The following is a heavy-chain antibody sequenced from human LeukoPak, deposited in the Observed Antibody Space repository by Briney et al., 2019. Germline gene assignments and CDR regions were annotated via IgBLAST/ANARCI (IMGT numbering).Heavy chain of an antibody. CDR1: GYTFTSYD. V-gene: IGHV1-8*01. CDR3: ARGITHKRRGHDY. D-gene: IGHD3-10*01. Sequence: ASVKISCNAYGYTFTSYDINWVRQAPGQGLEWNGWMNPKSGNTGYAQKFQGRVTMTRNTSISTAYMELSSLRSEDTAVYYCARGITHKRRGHDYWGQGTLVTVSS. J-gene: IGHJ4*02. CDR2: MNPKSGNT.